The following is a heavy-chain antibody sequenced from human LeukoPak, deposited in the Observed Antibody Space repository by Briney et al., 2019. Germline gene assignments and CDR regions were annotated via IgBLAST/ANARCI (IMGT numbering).Heavy chain of an antibody. J-gene: IGHJ6*03. CDR3: ARIYFGFNWNNYYMDV. Sequence: GGSLRLSCAASGFTVSSNYMSWVRQAPGKGLEWVSVIYSGGSTYYADSVKGRFTISRDNAKNSLYLQMNSLRAEDTAVYYCARIYFGFNWNNYYMDVWGKGTTVTVSS. V-gene: IGHV3-53*01. CDR2: IYSGGST. CDR1: GFTVSSNY. D-gene: IGHD1-1*01.